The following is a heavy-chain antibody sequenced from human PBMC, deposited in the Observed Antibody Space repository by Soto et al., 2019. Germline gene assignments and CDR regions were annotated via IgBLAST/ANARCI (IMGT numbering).Heavy chain of an antibody. Sequence: GASVKVSCKASGGTFSSYAISWVRQAPGQGLEWMGGIIPIFGTANYAQKFQGRVTITADESTSTAYMELSSLRSEDTAVYYCARDYGGNTNWFDPWGQGTLVTVSS. V-gene: IGHV1-69*13. CDR1: GGTFSSYA. CDR2: IIPIFGTA. D-gene: IGHD4-17*01. CDR3: ARDYGGNTNWFDP. J-gene: IGHJ5*02.